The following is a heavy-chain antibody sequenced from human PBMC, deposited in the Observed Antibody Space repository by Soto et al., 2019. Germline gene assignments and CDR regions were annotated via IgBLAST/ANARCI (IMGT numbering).Heavy chain of an antibody. CDR3: ARSQVGRPLDV. J-gene: IGHJ6*02. CDR2: INPSGGST. D-gene: IGHD1-26*01. CDR1: RYTFTNFY. V-gene: IGHV1-46*01. Sequence: GASVKVSCKASRYTFTNFYIHGLLQAPGQGLEWMGIINPSGGSTTYPQKFQGRVTMTRDTSTSTVHMELITLRSEDTAVYYCARSQVGRPLDVWGPGTTVTVSS.